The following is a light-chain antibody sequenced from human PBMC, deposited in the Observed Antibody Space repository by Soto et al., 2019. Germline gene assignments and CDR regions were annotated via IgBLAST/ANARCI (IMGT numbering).Light chain of an antibody. Sequence: DIQMTQSPSSLSASVXDSVTLTCRASHSISFHLNWYQQKPGKAPRFLMYGASFLQSGVPSRFSGSGSGTEFTLTILSLQPEDFATYYCQQSFTTPWTFGQGTKV. CDR2: GAS. V-gene: IGKV1-39*01. CDR1: HSISFH. J-gene: IGKJ1*01. CDR3: QQSFTTPWT.